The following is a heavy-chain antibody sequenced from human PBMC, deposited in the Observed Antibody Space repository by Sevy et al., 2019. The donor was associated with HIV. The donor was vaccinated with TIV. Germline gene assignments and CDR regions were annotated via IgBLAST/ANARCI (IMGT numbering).Heavy chain of an antibody. CDR3: ARGVPLDFWSGHGGYFDY. Sequence: GGSLRLSCTTSGFTLGDYAMNWVRQAPGKGLEWVSSISSSSSYIYYADSVKGRFTISRDNAKNSLYLQMNSLRAEDTAVYYCARGVPLDFWSGHGGYFDYWGQGTLVTVSS. D-gene: IGHD3-3*01. J-gene: IGHJ4*02. V-gene: IGHV3-21*01. CDR2: ISSSSSYI. CDR1: GFTLGDYA.